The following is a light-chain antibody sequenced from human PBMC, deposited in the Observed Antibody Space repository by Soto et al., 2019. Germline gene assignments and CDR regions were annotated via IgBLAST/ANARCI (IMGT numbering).Light chain of an antibody. J-gene: IGLJ1*01. CDR1: SSDVGGYNY. V-gene: IGLV2-8*01. CDR3: SSYSGTNYHYV. CDR2: EVS. Sequence: QSVLTQPPSASESFGQSVTISCTGTSSDVGGYNYVSWYQQHPGKAPKLMIYEVSERPSGVPDRFSGSKSGNTASLTVSGLQADDEADYYCSSYSGTNYHYVFGTGTKVTVL.